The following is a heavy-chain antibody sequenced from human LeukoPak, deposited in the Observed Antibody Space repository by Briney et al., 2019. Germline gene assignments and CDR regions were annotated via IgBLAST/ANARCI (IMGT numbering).Heavy chain of an antibody. CDR1: GGTFSNYA. D-gene: IGHD6-19*01. V-gene: IGHV1-69*15. CDR2: IIPIFGTA. CDR3: ARVGGSLAGSFDY. Sequence: SVKVSYKAFGGTFSNYAISWVRQAPGQGLEWMGRIIPIFGTANYAQKFQRRVTITADESTSTAYMELSSLRSEDTAVYYCARVGGSLAGSFDYWGQGTLVTVSS. J-gene: IGHJ4*02.